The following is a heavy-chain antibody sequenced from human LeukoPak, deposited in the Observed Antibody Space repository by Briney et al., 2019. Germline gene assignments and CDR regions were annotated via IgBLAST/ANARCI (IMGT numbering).Heavy chain of an antibody. D-gene: IGHD3-3*01. J-gene: IGHJ3*02. CDR2: INPNSGGT. CDR3: ASGGYDFWSGHSDAFDI. Sequence: GASVKVSCKASGYTFTGYYMHWVRQAPGQGLEWMGWINPNSGGTNYAQKFQGRVTMTRDTSISTAYMELSRLRSDDTAVYYCASGGYDFWSGHSDAFDIWGQGTMVTVSS. CDR1: GYTFTGYY. V-gene: IGHV1-2*02.